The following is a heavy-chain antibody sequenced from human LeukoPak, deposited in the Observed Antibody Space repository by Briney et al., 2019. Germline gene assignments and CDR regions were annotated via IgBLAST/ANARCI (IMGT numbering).Heavy chain of an antibody. D-gene: IGHD2-15*01. CDR1: GFTYSSYG. CDR2: ICYDGSIQ. V-gene: IGHV3-33*01. Sequence: GGPLRLFCAASGFTYSSYGMHWVREAPGKGLEWVADICYDGSIQYYADSVKGRFTISRDNSKNTLYLQIGSLRAEDMAVYYCARAGYCSGGSCYGSDYWGQGTLVSVSS. J-gene: IGHJ4*02. CDR3: ARAGYCSGGSCYGSDY.